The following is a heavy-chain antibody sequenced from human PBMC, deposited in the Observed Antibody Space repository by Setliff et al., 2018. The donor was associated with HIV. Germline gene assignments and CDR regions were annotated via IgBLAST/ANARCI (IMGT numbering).Heavy chain of an antibody. Sequence: PSETLSLTCTVSGGSISSYYWSWIRQPAGKGLEWIGRIYTSGSTNYNPSLKSRLTISIDTSKNQFSLKLSSVTAADTAVYYCARERGSSSGYYYYGMDVWGQGTTVTVSS. CDR2: IYTSGST. CDR1: GGSISSYY. D-gene: IGHD6-6*01. CDR3: ARERGSSSGYYYYGMDV. V-gene: IGHV4-4*07. J-gene: IGHJ6*02.